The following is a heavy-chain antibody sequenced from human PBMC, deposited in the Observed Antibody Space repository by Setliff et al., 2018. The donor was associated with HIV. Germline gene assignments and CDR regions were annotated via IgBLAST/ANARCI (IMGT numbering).Heavy chain of an antibody. CDR3: ARAYYDSVWGSHRYRFYYFDY. J-gene: IGHJ4*02. Sequence: ASVKVSCKASGHPFTSYGLCWVRQAPGQGLEWMGWISPYNGDTYYDEKFQGRVTMTTDTSTSTASMELTSLRSDDTAVYYCARAYYDSVWGSHRYRFYYFDYWGQGSLVTVPQ. D-gene: IGHD3-16*02. CDR2: ISPYNGDT. V-gene: IGHV1-18*01. CDR1: GHPFTSYG.